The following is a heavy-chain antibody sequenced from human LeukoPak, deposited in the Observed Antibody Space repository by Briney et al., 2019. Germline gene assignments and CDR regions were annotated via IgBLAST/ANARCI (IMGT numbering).Heavy chain of an antibody. CDR3: ARRGTQGSYGPYYYYYYMDV. J-gene: IGHJ6*03. D-gene: IGHD5-18*01. CDR2: IKQDGSEK. Sequence: PGGSLRLSCAASGFTFSSYWMSWVRQAPGKGLEGVANIKQDGSEKYYVDSVKGRFTISRDNAKNSLYLQMNSLRAEDTAVYYCARRGTQGSYGPYYYYYYMDVWGKGTTVTVSS. V-gene: IGHV3-7*01. CDR1: GFTFSSYW.